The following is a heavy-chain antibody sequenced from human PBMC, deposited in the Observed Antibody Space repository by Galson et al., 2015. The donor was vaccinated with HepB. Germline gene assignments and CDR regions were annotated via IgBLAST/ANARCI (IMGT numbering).Heavy chain of an antibody. Sequence: GSLRLSCGASGFTASNNNMNGVRPALVTGLGWGAVIYKRLSTYYADSVKGRFTISRDNSKNTLYLQMNSLRAEDTAVYYCSYCSSPSCYNMALDYWGQGTLVTVSP. J-gene: IGHJ4*02. CDR1: GFTASNNN. V-gene: IGHV3-66*01. CDR2: IYKRLST. D-gene: IGHD2-2*02. CDR3: SYCSSPSCYNMALDY.